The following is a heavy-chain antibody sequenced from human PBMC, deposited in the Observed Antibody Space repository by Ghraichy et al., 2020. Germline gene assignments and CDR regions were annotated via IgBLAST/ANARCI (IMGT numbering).Heavy chain of an antibody. CDR3: ARNKWNQLGWFDP. Sequence: GGSLRLSCAASGFTFGSSWMTWVRQAPGKGLEWVANIKQDGSEKYYVDSVKGRFTISRDNAKNSLFLQMNSLKVEDTAVYHCARNKWNQLGWFDPWGQGTLVPVSS. D-gene: IGHD1-20*01. J-gene: IGHJ5*02. V-gene: IGHV3-7*01. CDR2: IKQDGSEK. CDR1: GFTFGSSW.